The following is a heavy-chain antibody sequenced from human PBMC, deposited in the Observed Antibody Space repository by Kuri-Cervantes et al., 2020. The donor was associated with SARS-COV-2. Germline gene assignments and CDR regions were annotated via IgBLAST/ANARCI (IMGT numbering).Heavy chain of an antibody. Sequence: SQTLSLTCAVYGGSFSGYYWSWIRQPPGKGLEWIGEINHSGSTNYNPSLKSRVTISVDTSKNQFSLKLSSVTAADTAVYYCARVKGIVLIDWFDPWGQGILVTVSS. D-gene: IGHD2-8*01. CDR1: GGSFSGYY. CDR3: ARVKGIVLIDWFDP. V-gene: IGHV4-34*01. CDR2: INHSGST. J-gene: IGHJ5*02.